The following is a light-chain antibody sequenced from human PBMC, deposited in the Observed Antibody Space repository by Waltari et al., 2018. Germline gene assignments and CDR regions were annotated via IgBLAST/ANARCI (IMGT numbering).Light chain of an antibody. CDR2: WAS. J-gene: IGKJ4*01. V-gene: IGKV4-1*01. Sequence: DIVMTQSPDSLAVSLGERATINCKSSQSVLYSSNNKNYLAWYQQKPGQPPKLLIYWASTRESGVPDRVSGSGSGTDFTLTISRLQAEDVAVYYCQQYYSPPLTFGGGTKVEIK. CDR3: QQYYSPPLT. CDR1: QSVLYSSNNKNY.